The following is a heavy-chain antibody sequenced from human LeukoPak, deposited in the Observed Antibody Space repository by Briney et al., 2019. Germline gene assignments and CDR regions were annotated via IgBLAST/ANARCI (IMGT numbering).Heavy chain of an antibody. D-gene: IGHD3-9*01. CDR3: ARGVYYDILTGYH. J-gene: IGHJ5*02. Sequence: SVKVSCKASGGTFSSYAISWVRQAPGQGLEWMGGIIPIFGTANYAQKFQGRVTITADKSTSTAFMELSSLRSEDTAVYYCARGVYYDILTGYHWGQGTLVTVSS. V-gene: IGHV1-69*06. CDR1: GGTFSSYA. CDR2: IIPIFGTA.